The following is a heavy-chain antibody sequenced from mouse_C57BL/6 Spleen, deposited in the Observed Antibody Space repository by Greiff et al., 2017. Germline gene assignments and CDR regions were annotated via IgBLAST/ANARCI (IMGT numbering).Heavy chain of an antibody. Sequence: EVQLQQSGAELVRPGASVKLSCTASGFNIKDDYMHWVKQRPEQGLEWIGWIDPENGDTEYASKFQGKATITADTSSNTAYLQLSSLTSEDTAVYYCTRVYGYEGADYWGQGTTLTVSS. CDR1: GFNIKDDY. D-gene: IGHD2-2*01. J-gene: IGHJ2*01. CDR2: IDPENGDT. CDR3: TRVYGYEGADY. V-gene: IGHV14-4*01.